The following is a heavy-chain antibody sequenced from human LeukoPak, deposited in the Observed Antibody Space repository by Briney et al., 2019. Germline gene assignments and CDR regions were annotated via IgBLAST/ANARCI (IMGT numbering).Heavy chain of an antibody. D-gene: IGHD3-10*01. V-gene: IGHV3-23*01. Sequence: GGSLRLSCAASGFTFSSYAMSWVRQAPGKGLEWVSAISGSGGSTYHADSVKGRFTFSRDNAKNSLYLQMNSLRAEDTAVYYCARSGWFGELGFDYWGQGTLVTVSS. CDR2: ISGSGGST. CDR1: GFTFSSYA. J-gene: IGHJ4*02. CDR3: ARSGWFGELGFDY.